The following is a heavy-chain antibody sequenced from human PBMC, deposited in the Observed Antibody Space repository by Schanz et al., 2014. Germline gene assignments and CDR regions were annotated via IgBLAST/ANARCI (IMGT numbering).Heavy chain of an antibody. CDR2: FNDGGVNK. CDR3: TRDVRLDRRGNWFDP. Sequence: EVQLVESGGGLVQPGGSLRLSCAASTFTFSSDWMSWVRQAPGKGLEWVSSFNDGGVNKYYADSVKGRFTISSDNSKNLLYLQMNSLRAEDTAVYYCTRDVRLDRRGNWFDPWGQGTLVTVSS. CDR1: TFTFSSDW. D-gene: IGHD1-1*01. J-gene: IGHJ5*02. V-gene: IGHV3-23*04.